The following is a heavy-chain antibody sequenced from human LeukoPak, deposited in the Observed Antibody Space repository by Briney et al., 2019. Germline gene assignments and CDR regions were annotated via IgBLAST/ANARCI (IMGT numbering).Heavy chain of an antibody. CDR2: MNPNSGNT. Sequence: ASVKVSCKASGGTFSSYAISWVRQATGQGLEWMGWMNPNSGNTGYAQKFQGRVTITRNTSISTAYMELSSLRSEATAVYYCARGYSGSNAVPLYWGQRTLVTVSS. D-gene: IGHD2-21*01. CDR3: ARGYSGSNAVPLY. CDR1: GGTFSSYA. J-gene: IGHJ4*02. V-gene: IGHV1-8*03.